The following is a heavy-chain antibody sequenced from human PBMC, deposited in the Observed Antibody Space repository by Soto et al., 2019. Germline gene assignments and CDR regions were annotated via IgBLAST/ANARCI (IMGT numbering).Heavy chain of an antibody. V-gene: IGHV1-69*01. Sequence: QVQLVQSGAEVQKPGSSVKVSCKASGGTFSSDAISWVRQAPGQGLEWMGGFIPMFNRPHSARKFQGRVTITADESTSTAYMDLSRLRSEDTAVYYCARGQFHHVSNYYYALDVWGQGTTVTVSS. CDR3: ARGQFHHVSNYYYALDV. CDR2: FIPMFNRP. CDR1: GGTFSSDA. J-gene: IGHJ6*02.